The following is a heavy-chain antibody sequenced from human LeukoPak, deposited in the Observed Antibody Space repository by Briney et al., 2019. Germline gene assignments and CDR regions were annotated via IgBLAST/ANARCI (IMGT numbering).Heavy chain of an antibody. CDR2: ISYDGKEN. CDR3: AKGDGGLRLGNTYYFDH. D-gene: IGHD3-16*01. Sequence: GGSLRLSCAASGFSFSNYGMHWIRQAPGKGLEWLAVISYDGKENYYADSVKGRFTISRDNSKRTLYVQMNGLRPDDTAVYYCAKGDGGLRLGNTYYFDHWGQGVLVTVAS. J-gene: IGHJ4*02. V-gene: IGHV3-30*18. CDR1: GFSFSNYG.